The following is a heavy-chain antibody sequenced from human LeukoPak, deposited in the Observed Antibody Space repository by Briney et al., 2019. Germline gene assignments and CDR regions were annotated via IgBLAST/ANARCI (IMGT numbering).Heavy chain of an antibody. CDR3: ARAPSNDDFWSGYYPLDY. CDR1: GGSFSGYY. V-gene: IGHV4-34*01. D-gene: IGHD3-3*01. J-gene: IGHJ4*02. Sequence: SETLSLTCAVYGGSFSGYYWSWIRQPPGKGLEWIGEINHSGSTNYNPSLKSRVTISVDTSKNQFSLKLSSVTAADTAVYYCARAPSNDDFWSGYYPLDYWGQGTLVTVSS. CDR2: INHSGST.